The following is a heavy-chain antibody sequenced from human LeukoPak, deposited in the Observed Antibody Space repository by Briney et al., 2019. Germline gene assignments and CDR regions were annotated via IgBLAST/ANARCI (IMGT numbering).Heavy chain of an antibody. Sequence: PGGSLRLSCAASGFNLSSYVMTWVRQPPGKGLEWIGSIYYSGTTYYNPSLKSRVSMSVDTSKNQFSLKLNSVTAADTAVYYCAREEYSPGHYSFDYWGQGTLVTVSS. V-gene: IGHV4-39*07. CDR2: IYYSGTT. J-gene: IGHJ4*02. CDR3: AREEYSPGHYSFDY. D-gene: IGHD5-18*01. CDR1: GFNLSSYV.